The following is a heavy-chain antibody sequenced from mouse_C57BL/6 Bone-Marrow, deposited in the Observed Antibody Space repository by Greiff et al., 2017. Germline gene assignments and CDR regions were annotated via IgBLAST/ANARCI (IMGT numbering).Heavy chain of an antibody. V-gene: IGHV1-63*01. CDR1: GYTFTNYW. J-gene: IGHJ4*01. Sequence: QVQLKQSGAELVRPGTSVKMSCKASGYTFTNYWIGWAKQRPGHGLEWIGDIYPGGGYTNYNEKFKGKATLTADKSSSTADMQFSSLTSEDSAIYYCARLGNYAMDYWGQGTSVTVAS. CDR2: IYPGGGYT. CDR3: ARLGNYAMDY.